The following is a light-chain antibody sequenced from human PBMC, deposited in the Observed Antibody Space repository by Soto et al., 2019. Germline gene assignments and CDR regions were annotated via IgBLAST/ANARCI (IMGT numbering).Light chain of an antibody. Sequence: EIVMTQSPATLSVSPGERATLSCRASQSVSGNLAWYQQKPGQSPRLLIYGASIRATGFPARFSGSGSGTELTLTISSLQSEDLAVYYCQQYNNWPRTFGQGTKVDIK. V-gene: IGKV3-15*01. J-gene: IGKJ1*01. CDR3: QQYNNWPRT. CDR2: GAS. CDR1: QSVSGN.